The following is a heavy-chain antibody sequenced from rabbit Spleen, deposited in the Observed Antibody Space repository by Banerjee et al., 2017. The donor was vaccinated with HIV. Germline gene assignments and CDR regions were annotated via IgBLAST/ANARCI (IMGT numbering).Heavy chain of an antibody. V-gene: IGHV1S45*01. CDR1: GFSFSTSYY. D-gene: IGHD4-2*01. Sequence: QQQLVESGGGLVQPGGTLTLTCKASGFSFSTSYYICWVRQAPGKGLEWIGCMYPDGIGSTAYASWAKGRFTISKTSSTTVTLQMTSLTTADTATYFCARDVGIDVYRFSLWGQGTLVTVS. CDR3: ARDVGIDVYRFSL. CDR2: MYPDGIGST. J-gene: IGHJ4*01.